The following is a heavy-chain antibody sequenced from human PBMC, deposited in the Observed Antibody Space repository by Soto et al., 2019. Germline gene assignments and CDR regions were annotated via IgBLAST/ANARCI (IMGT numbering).Heavy chain of an antibody. CDR3: ARDFGGTGPYYYYGMDV. J-gene: IGHJ6*02. D-gene: IGHD2-15*01. V-gene: IGHV3-30-3*01. CDR2: ISYDGSNK. Sequence: GGSLRLSCAASGFTFSSYAMHWVRQAPGKGLEWVAVISYDGSNKYYADSVKGRFTISRDNSKNTLYLQMNSLRAEDTAVYYCARDFGGTGPYYYYGMDVWGQGTTVTVSS. CDR1: GFTFSSYA.